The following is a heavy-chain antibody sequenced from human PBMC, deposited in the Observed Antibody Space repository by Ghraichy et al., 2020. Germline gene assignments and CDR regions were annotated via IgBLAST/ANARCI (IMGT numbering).Heavy chain of an antibody. CDR1: GGSISSYY. V-gene: IGHV4-4*07. CDR2: MYTSGST. Sequence: SQTLSLTCTVSGGSISSYYWSWIRQPAGKGLEWIGRMYTSGSTNYNPSLKSRVTMSVDTSKNQFSLKLTSVTAADTAVYFCARWFDPWGQGTLVTVSS. CDR3: ARWFDP. J-gene: IGHJ5*02.